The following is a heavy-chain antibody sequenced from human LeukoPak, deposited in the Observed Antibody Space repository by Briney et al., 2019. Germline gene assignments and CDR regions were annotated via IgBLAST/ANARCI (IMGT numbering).Heavy chain of an antibody. CDR1: GFTFSSSA. D-gene: IGHD3-10*01. CDR3: ARDYHGSGSFDAFDI. V-gene: IGHV3-23*01. J-gene: IGHJ3*02. Sequence: GGSLRLSCAASGFTFSSSAMSWVRQAPGKGLEWVSSISGSGGSTYYADSVKGRFTISRDNSKNTLYLQMNSLRAEDTAVYYCARDYHGSGSFDAFDIWGQGTMVTVSS. CDR2: ISGSGGST.